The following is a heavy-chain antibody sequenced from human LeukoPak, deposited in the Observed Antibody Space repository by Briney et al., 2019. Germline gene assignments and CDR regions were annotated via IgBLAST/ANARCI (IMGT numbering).Heavy chain of an antibody. CDR2: ISYDGSNK. CDR1: GFTFSSYA. Sequence: SGRSLRLSCAASGFTFSSYAMHWVRQAPGKGLGWVAVISYDGSNKYYADSVKGRFTISRDNSKNTLYLQMNSLRAEDTAVYYCARDSSLGSPNNYYYYYMDVWGKGTTVTVSS. D-gene: IGHD5/OR15-5a*01. CDR3: ARDSSLGSPNNYYYYYMDV. V-gene: IGHV3-30*04. J-gene: IGHJ6*03.